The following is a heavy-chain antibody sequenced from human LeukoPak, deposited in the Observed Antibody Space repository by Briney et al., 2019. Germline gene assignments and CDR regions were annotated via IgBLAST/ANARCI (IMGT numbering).Heavy chain of an antibody. V-gene: IGHV4-39*01. CDR1: GDSISSSSYY. CDR3: ARNPSLHIVVVTAIDY. D-gene: IGHD2-21*02. J-gene: IGHJ4*02. CDR2: INYSGRT. Sequence: PSETLSLTCTVSGDSISSSSYYWGWIRQPPGKGLEWIGNINYSGRTYYNPSLKSRVTISVDTSKNQFSLKLSSVTAADTAVYYCARNPSLHIVVVTAIDYWGRGTLVTVSS.